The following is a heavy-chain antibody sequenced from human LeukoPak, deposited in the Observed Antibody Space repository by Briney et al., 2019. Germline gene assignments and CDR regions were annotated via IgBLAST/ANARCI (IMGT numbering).Heavy chain of an antibody. D-gene: IGHD5-24*01. CDR2: IYWDDDK. J-gene: IGHJ4*02. V-gene: IGHV2-5*02. CDR3: AHRRDGYNSLDY. Sequence: SGPTLVNPTQTLTLTCTFSGFSLSTSGVAVGWIRQPPGKALEWLGLIYWDDDKRYSPSLKSALTITKDTSKNQVVLTMTTMDPVDTATYYCAHRRDGYNSLDYWGQGTLVTVSS. CDR1: GFSLSTSGVA.